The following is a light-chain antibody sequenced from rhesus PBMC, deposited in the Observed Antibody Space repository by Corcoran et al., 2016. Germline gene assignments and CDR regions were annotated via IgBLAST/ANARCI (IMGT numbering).Light chain of an antibody. J-gene: IGKJ2*01. V-gene: IGKV1-74*01. CDR3: QHSYGTPYS. CDR1: ENVNNY. Sequence: DIQMTQSPSSLSASVGDRVTITCRASENVNNYLHWYQQKPRKAPKLLIYAASTLQSGVPSRFSVSGSGTDYTFTISSLQPEDVATYYCQHSYGTPYSFGQGTKVEIK. CDR2: AAS.